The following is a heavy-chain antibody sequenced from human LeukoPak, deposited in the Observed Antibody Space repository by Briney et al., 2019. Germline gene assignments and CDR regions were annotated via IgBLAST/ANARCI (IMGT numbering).Heavy chain of an antibody. J-gene: IGHJ6*02. D-gene: IGHD5-24*01. CDR2: IYSSGAT. V-gene: IGHV3-53*01. CDR1: GFTVSTNY. Sequence: PGGSLRLSCAASGFTVSTNYMSWVRQAPGTGLEWVSVIYSSGATYYADSVKGRFTVSRDNSKKTLYVQMNSLRDEDTAVYYCVRMASNYYGMDVWGQGTTVTVSS. CDR3: VRMASNYYGMDV.